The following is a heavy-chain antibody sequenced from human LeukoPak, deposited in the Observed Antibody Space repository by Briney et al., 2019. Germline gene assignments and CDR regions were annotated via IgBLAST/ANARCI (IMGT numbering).Heavy chain of an antibody. CDR1: GESFSGYY. CDR3: ARGKYDSGGYYLDY. D-gene: IGHD3-22*01. CDR2: INHSGTT. J-gene: IGHJ4*02. Sequence: SETLSLTCAVYGESFSGYYWSWIRQPPGKGLTWIGEINHSGTTNYNPSLKSRVTIPLDTSKSQFSLMLSSVTAADTAVYYCARGKYDSGGYYLDYWGQGTLVTVSS. V-gene: IGHV4-34*01.